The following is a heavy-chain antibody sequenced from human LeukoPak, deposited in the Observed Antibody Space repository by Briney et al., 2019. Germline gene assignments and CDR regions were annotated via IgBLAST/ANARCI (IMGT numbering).Heavy chain of an antibody. CDR2: ISYDGSNK. V-gene: IGHV3-30*04. D-gene: IGHD2-15*01. CDR3: AKSGRYCSGGSCYQKASLDY. Sequence: GRSLRLSCAASGFTFSSYAMHWVRQAPGKGLEWVAVISYDGSNKYYADSVKGRFTISRDNSKNTLYLQMNSLRAEDTAVYYCAKSGRYCSGGSCYQKASLDYWGQGTLVTVSS. J-gene: IGHJ4*02. CDR1: GFTFSSYA.